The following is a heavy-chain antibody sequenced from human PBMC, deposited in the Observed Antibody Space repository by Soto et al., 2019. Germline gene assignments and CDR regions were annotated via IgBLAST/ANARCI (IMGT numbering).Heavy chain of an antibody. Sequence: ASVXVSCKASGYTFTSYGISWVRQAPGQGLEWMGWISAYNGNTNYAQKLQGRVTITADKSTSTAYMELSSLRSEDTAVYYCARSRADIVATWGQGTLVTVSS. D-gene: IGHD5-12*01. CDR1: GYTFTSYG. J-gene: IGHJ5*02. CDR2: ISAYNGNT. V-gene: IGHV1-18*01. CDR3: ARSRADIVAT.